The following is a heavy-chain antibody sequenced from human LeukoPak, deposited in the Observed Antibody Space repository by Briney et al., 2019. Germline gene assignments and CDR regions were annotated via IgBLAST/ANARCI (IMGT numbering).Heavy chain of an antibody. D-gene: IGHD5-24*01. CDR2: IFYSGST. J-gene: IGHJ3*02. CDR1: GGSISSNSYY. Sequence: SETLSLTCTVSGGSISSNSYYWGWIRQPPGKGLEWIGNIFYSGSTYYNPSLKSRVTISVDTSKNQFSLKLSSVTAADTAVYYCARSAGVDMATRDAFDIWGQGTMVTVSS. CDR3: ARSAGVDMATRDAFDI. V-gene: IGHV4-39*07.